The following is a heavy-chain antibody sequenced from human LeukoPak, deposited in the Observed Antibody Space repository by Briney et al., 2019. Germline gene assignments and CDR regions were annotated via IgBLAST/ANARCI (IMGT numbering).Heavy chain of an antibody. CDR1: GFTFSSYG. CDR2: ISYDGSNK. D-gene: IGHD4-17*01. J-gene: IGHJ4*02. CDR3: ARGHTVTTLPFDY. V-gene: IGHV3-30*03. Sequence: GGSLRLSCAASGFTFSSYGMHWVRQAPGKGLEWVAVISYDGSNKYYADSVKGRFTISRDNSKNTLYLQMNSLRAEDTAVYYCARGHTVTTLPFDYWGQGTLVTVSS.